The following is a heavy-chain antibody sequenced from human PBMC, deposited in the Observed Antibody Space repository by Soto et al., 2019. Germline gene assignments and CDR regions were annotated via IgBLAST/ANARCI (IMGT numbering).Heavy chain of an antibody. CDR1: GFTFSSYA. CDR2: ISGSGGST. Sequence: PGGSLRLSCAASGFTFSSYAMSWVRQAPGKGLEWVSAISGSGGSTYYADSVKGRFTISRDNSKNTLYLQMNSLRAEDTAVYYCEKDMGCSIASGYAGTHCYYYGMDVWRPGCTVAVSS. D-gene: IGHD2-2*01. V-gene: IGHV3-23*01. CDR3: EKDMGCSIASGYAGTHCYYYGMDV. J-gene: IGHJ6*02.